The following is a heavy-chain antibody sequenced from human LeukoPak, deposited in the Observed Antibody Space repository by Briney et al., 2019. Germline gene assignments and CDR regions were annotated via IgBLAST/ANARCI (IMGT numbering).Heavy chain of an antibody. CDR1: GFTFSSSA. V-gene: IGHV3-30-3*01. Sequence: GGSLRLSCAASGFTFSSSAMHWVRQAPGKGLEWVAIISYDRSNKYCADSVKGRFTISRDNSRNTLYLQMNSLRAEDTAVYYCARDRSSSWYYFDFDYWGQGTLVTVSS. D-gene: IGHD6-13*01. CDR3: ARDRSSSWYYFDFDY. J-gene: IGHJ4*02. CDR2: ISYDRSNK.